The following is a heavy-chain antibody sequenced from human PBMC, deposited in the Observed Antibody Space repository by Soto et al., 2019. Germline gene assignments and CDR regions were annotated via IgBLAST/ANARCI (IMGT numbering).Heavy chain of an antibody. CDR2: INPNNGVT. D-gene: IGHD1-1*01. V-gene: IGHV1-2*02. J-gene: IGHJ4*02. CDR1: GYTFTDYY. CDR3: ARGRIGTIPPPYGY. Sequence: GASVKVSCKTSGYTFTDYYMHWVRQAPGQGLEWLGWINPNNGVTSYAQKFQGSVTMTRDASIGTAYMELSSLTSEDTALYYCARGRIGTIPPPYGYLGQGTLVTVSS.